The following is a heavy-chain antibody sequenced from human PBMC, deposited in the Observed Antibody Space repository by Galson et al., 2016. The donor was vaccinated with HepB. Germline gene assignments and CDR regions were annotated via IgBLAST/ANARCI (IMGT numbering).Heavy chain of an antibody. D-gene: IGHD4-23*01. J-gene: IGHJ6*02. CDR3: ARDVPTGRWRLGGMDV. CDR1: GFTFSSYN. CDR2: ISSSSSYI. Sequence: SLRLSCAASGFTFSSYNMNWVRQAPGKGLEWVSYISSSSSYIYYADSVKGRFTISRDNAKNSLYLQMNSLRAEDTAVYYCARDVPTGRWRLGGMDVWGQGTTVTVSS. V-gene: IGHV3-21*01.